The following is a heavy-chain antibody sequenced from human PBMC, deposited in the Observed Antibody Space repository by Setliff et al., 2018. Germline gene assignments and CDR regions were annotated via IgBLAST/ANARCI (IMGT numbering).Heavy chain of an antibody. D-gene: IGHD2-2*01. V-gene: IGHV1-18*01. J-gene: IGHJ4*02. CDR1: GYTFTNFG. CDR3: ARGPPDFVVVPAAAVFDF. Sequence: ASVKVSCKTSGYTFTNFGINWVRQAPGQGLEWMGWNSAYAQKFQGRVTMTTDTPTSTAYMVLRSLRSDDTAVYYCARGPPDFVVVPAAAVFDFWGQGTLVTVS. CDR2: NSA.